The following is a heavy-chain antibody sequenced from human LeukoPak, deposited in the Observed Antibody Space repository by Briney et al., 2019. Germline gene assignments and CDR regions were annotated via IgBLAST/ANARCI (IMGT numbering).Heavy chain of an antibody. Sequence: SETLSLTCTVSGGSISSYVWSWIRQPPGKGLEWIGYIYYSGSTNYNPSLKSRVTMSVDTSKNQFSLKLSSVTAADTAVYYCARIDRAVAGTIDYWGQGTLVTVSS. CDR1: GGSISSYV. D-gene: IGHD6-19*01. CDR3: ARIDRAVAGTIDY. J-gene: IGHJ4*02. V-gene: IGHV4-59*08. CDR2: IYYSGST.